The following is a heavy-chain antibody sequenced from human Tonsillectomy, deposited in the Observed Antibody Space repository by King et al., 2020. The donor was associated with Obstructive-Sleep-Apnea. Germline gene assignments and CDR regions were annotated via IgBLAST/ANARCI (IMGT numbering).Heavy chain of an antibody. CDR2: ISSSSSTI. CDR3: ARDQFYAFDI. CDR1: GFTFSSYR. V-gene: IGHV3-48*01. J-gene: IGHJ3*02. Sequence: VQLVESGGGLVQPGGSLRLSCAASGFTFSSYRMNWVRQAPGKGLEWVLYISSSSSTIYSADSVKGRFTISRDNAKNSLYLQMNSLRAEDTAVYYCARDQFYAFDIWGQGTIVTVSS.